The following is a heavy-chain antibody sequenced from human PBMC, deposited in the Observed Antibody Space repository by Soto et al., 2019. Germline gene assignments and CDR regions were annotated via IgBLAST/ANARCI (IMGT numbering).Heavy chain of an antibody. CDR2: IYYSGST. Sequence: PSETLSLTCTVSGGSISSGDYYWSWIRQPPGKGLEWIGYIYYSGSTYCNPSLKSRVTISVDTSKNQFSLKLSSVTAADTAVYYCARGARLIAAAGETNWFDPWGQGTLVTVSS. CDR1: GGSISSGDYY. D-gene: IGHD6-13*01. J-gene: IGHJ5*02. CDR3: ARGARLIAAAGETNWFDP. V-gene: IGHV4-30-4*01.